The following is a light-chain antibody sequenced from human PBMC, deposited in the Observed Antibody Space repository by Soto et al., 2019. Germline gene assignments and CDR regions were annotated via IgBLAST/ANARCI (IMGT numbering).Light chain of an antibody. V-gene: IGLV2-14*01. CDR3: SSYTSSSTPDV. Sequence: VLTQPASVSGSPGQPITISCTGTSTDVGGYNYVTWYQQHPGKAPKLMVYEVSNRPSGVSNRFSGSKSGNTASLTISGLQAEDEADYYCSSYTSSSTPDVFGTGTKVTVL. CDR1: STDVGGYNY. CDR2: EVS. J-gene: IGLJ1*01.